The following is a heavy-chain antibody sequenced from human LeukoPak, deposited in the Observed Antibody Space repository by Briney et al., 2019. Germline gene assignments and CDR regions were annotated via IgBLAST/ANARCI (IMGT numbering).Heavy chain of an antibody. D-gene: IGHD3-3*01. CDR2: ISSSGSTI. J-gene: IGHJ4*02. CDR3: ARIKEWLHVRFDY. V-gene: IGHV3-11*01. Sequence: GGSLRLSCAASGFTFSDYYMSWIRQAPGKGLEWVSYISSSGSTIYYADSVKGRFTISRDNAKNSLYLQMNSLRAEDTAVYSCARIKEWLHVRFDYWGQGTLVTVSS. CDR1: GFTFSDYY.